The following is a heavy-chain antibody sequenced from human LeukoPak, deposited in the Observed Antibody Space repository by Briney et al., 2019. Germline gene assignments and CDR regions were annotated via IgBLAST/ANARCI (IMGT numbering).Heavy chain of an antibody. Sequence: GGSLRLSCAASGFTFSSYAMSWVRQASGKGLEWVSAISGSGGSTYYADSVKGRFTISRDNSKNTLYLQMNSLRAEDTAVYYCAKVRAVAGTIDYWGQGTLVTVSS. D-gene: IGHD6-19*01. V-gene: IGHV3-23*01. CDR2: ISGSGGST. CDR3: AKVRAVAGTIDY. J-gene: IGHJ4*02. CDR1: GFTFSSYA.